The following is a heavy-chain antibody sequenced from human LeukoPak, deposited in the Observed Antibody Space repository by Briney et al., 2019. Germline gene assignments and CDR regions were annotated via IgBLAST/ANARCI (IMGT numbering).Heavy chain of an antibody. CDR3: ARGPTSTGDHAFDI. CDR1: GFTFNSYA. J-gene: IGHJ3*02. D-gene: IGHD7-27*01. CDR2: ISGRGSST. V-gene: IGHV3-23*01. Sequence: PGGSLRLSCAAPGFTFNSYAMNWVRQAPGKGLEWVSAISGRGSSTYYANSVKGRFTISRDNSKNTLYLQMNSLRAEDTAVYYCARGPTSTGDHAFDIWGQGTMVTVSS.